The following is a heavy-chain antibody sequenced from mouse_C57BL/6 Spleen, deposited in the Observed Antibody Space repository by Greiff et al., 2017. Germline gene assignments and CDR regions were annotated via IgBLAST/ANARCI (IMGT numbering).Heavy chain of an antibody. CDR2: LDPETGGT. CDR3: ARKRVITTVVAPYFDY. Sequence: QVQLQQSGAELVRPGASVALSCKASGYTFTDYEMHWVKQTPVHGLEWIGALDPETGGTAYNQKFKGKAILTADKSASTAYMELRSLTSEDSAVYYCARKRVITTVVAPYFDYWGQGTTLTVSS. J-gene: IGHJ2*01. CDR1: GYTFTDYE. V-gene: IGHV1-15*01. D-gene: IGHD1-1*01.